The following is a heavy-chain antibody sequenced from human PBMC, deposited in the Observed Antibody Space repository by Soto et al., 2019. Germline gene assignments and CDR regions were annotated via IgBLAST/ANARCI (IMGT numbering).Heavy chain of an antibody. V-gene: IGHV3-74*01. J-gene: IGHJ6*02. CDR1: GFTFSSYW. CDR3: ASILPGPRSYYYYVMAV. CDR2: INSDGSST. D-gene: IGHD2-2*02. Sequence: GGSLRLSCAASGFTFSSYWMHWVRQAPGKGLVWVSRINSDGSSTSYADSVKGRFTISRDNAKNTLYLQMNSLRAEDTAVYYCASILPGPRSYYYYVMAVWGQGTSVTVSS.